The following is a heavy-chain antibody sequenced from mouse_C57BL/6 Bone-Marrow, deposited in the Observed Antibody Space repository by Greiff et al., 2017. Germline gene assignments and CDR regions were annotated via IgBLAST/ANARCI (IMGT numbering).Heavy chain of an antibody. CDR3: ARCLYGSSFAWFAY. CDR2: IYPRSGNT. V-gene: IGHV1-81*01. Sequence: QVHVKQSVAELASPGASVKLSCKASGYTFTSYGISWVKQRTGQGLEWIGEIYPRSGNTYYNEKFKGKATLTADKSSSTAYMELRSLTSEDSAVYFCARCLYGSSFAWFAYWGQGTLVTVSA. CDR1: GYTFTSYG. D-gene: IGHD1-1*01. J-gene: IGHJ3*01.